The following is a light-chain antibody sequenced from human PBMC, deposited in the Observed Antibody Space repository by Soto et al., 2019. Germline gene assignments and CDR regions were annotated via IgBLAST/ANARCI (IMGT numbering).Light chain of an antibody. Sequence: QSALTQPPSASGSPGQSVTISCTGTSSDVGAYNYVSWYQQYPGIAPKLMIYEVSKRPSGVPDRFSGSKSGKTASLTVSGLQPEDDADYYCTSYAGSNIWVFGGGTKLTVL. CDR2: EVS. V-gene: IGLV2-8*01. J-gene: IGLJ3*02. CDR3: TSYAGSNIWV. CDR1: SSDVGAYNY.